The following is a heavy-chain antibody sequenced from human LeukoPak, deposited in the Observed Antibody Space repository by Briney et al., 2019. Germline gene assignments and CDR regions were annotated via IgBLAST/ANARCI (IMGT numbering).Heavy chain of an antibody. V-gene: IGHV3-23*01. J-gene: IGHJ4*02. CDR1: GLTFRSYA. CDR3: AKLIGDESF. D-gene: IGHD7-27*01. Sequence: GGSLRLSCAASGLTFRSYAMSWVRQAPGKGLEWVSSISAGGGTTNCADSVKGRFTISRDNSKNTLYLQMNSLRVEDEAIYYCAKLIGDESFWGQGTLVTVSS. CDR2: ISAGGGTT.